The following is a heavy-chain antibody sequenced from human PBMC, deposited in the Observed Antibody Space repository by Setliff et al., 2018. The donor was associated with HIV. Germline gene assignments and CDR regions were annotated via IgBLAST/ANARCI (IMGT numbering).Heavy chain of an antibody. V-gene: IGHV4-61*02. D-gene: IGHD3-3*01. J-gene: IGHJ4*02. CDR2: IYHSGGT. CDR3: ARVPFTTGFDY. Sequence: PSETLSLTCTVSGDSINSGYYYWSWIRQPAGKGLEWIGRIYHSGGTHYNPSLRSRVTISVDTSKNHFSLKLSSVTAADTAVFYCARVPFTTGFDYWGQGILVTVSS. CDR1: GDSINSGYYY.